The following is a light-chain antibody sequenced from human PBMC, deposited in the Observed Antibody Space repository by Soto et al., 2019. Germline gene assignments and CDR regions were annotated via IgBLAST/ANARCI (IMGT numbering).Light chain of an antibody. CDR3: QNFRSSAIS. Sequence: AIQLTQSPSSLSASVGDRVSITCRAIQGIGSALAWYQLKPGAAPTLLIYDASTLESGVPSRLSGSRSGADFTLTISSLQPEDFATYYCQNFRSSAISFGGGTKVEIK. V-gene: IGKV1-13*02. J-gene: IGKJ4*01. CDR1: QGIGSA. CDR2: DAS.